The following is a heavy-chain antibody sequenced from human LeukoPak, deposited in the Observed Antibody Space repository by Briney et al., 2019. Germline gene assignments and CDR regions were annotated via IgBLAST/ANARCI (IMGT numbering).Heavy chain of an antibody. J-gene: IGHJ6*02. CDR2: IYYSGST. CDR3: AREPKYYDSSGYYYYYGMDV. V-gene: IGHV4-59*01. Sequence: SETLSLTCTVSGGSISSYYWSWIRQPPGKGLEWIGYIYYSGSTNYNPSLKSRVTISVDTSKNQFCLKLSSVTAADTAVYYCAREPKYYDSSGYYYYYGMDVWGQGTTVTVSS. D-gene: IGHD3-22*01. CDR1: GGSISSYY.